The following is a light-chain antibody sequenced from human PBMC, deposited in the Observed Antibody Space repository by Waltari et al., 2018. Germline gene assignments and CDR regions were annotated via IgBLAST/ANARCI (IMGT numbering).Light chain of an antibody. Sequence: IVLTQSPATLYLSPGERATLSFRASQSVSSSLAWYQQKPGQTPRLLIYDTSKRATVIPARFSGSGSGTDFTLTISSLEPEDFAVYYCQHRTTWPPSLTFGGGTRVEVK. CDR3: QHRTTWPPSLT. CDR2: DTS. CDR1: QSVSSS. J-gene: IGKJ4*01. V-gene: IGKV3-11*01.